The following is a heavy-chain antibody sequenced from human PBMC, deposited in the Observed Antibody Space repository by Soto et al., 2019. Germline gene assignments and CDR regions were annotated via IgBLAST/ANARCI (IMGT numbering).Heavy chain of an antibody. V-gene: IGHV5-51*01. Sequence: EVQLVQSGAEVKKPGESLKISCKGSGYSFTSYWIGWVRQMPGKGLEWMGIIYPGDSDTRYSPSFQGQVTISADKSINTASLRWSRPKASDAAVYYCARHGVGITMVRGVTRGGPTGVDYWGQGTLVTVSS. J-gene: IGHJ4*02. CDR2: IYPGDSDT. CDR3: ARHGVGITMVRGVTRGGPTGVDY. D-gene: IGHD3-10*01. CDR1: GYSFTSYW.